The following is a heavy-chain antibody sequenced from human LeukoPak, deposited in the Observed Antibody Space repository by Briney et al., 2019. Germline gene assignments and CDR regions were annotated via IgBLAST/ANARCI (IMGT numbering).Heavy chain of an antibody. Sequence: PGGTLRLSCATSGFSFSSYGMSWVRQAPGKGLEWVSSISGLSGRTYYADSVKGRVTISRDNSKNTLYLQMNSLRAEDTAVYYCAKDRGGGWREPLDYWGQGTLVTVSS. CDR2: ISGLSGRT. D-gene: IGHD6-19*01. CDR1: GFSFSSYG. J-gene: IGHJ4*02. CDR3: AKDRGGGWREPLDY. V-gene: IGHV3-23*01.